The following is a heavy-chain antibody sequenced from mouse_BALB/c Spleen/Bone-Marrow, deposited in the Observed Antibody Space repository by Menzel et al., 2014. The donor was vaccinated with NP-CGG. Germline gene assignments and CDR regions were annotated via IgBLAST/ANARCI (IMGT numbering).Heavy chain of an antibody. D-gene: IGHD2-1*01. CDR3: TTGGNDWFAY. V-gene: IGHV1-7*01. CDR1: GYTFTSYW. CDR2: INPTSGYT. Sequence: QVQLKESGPELAKPGASVKMSCRASGYTFTSYWMNWVKQRPVQGLEWIGYINPTSGYTEYNQKFKDKATLTTDKSSSTAYMQLSSLTFEDSAVYYCTTGGNDWFAYWGQGTLVTVSA. J-gene: IGHJ3*01.